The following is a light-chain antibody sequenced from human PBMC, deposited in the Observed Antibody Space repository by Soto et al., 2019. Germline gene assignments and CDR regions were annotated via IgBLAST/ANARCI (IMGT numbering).Light chain of an antibody. V-gene: IGKV4-1*01. CDR2: WAS. J-gene: IGKJ4*01. Sequence: DIVMTQSPDSLAVSLGERATINCKSSQNLLYSSNNKNYLAWYQQKPGQPPKLLICWASTRESGVPDRFSGSGSGTDFTLTISSLQAEDVAVYYCQQYDRTPLTFGGGTKVEIK. CDR3: QQYDRTPLT. CDR1: QNLLYSSNNKNY.